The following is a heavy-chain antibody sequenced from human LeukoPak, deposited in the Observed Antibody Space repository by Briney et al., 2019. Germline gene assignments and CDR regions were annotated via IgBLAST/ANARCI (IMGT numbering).Heavy chain of an antibody. CDR3: ARESGGYCSGTSCSNAFDI. J-gene: IGHJ3*02. D-gene: IGHD2-2*01. CDR1: GFTFSSYS. V-gene: IGHV3-48*04. CDR2: ISSSSTI. Sequence: SGGSLRLSCAASGFTFSSYSMNWVRQAPGKGLEWVSYISSSSTIYYVDSVKGRFTISRDNAKNSLYLQMNSLRAEDTAVYYCARESGGYCSGTSCSNAFDIWGQGTMVTVSS.